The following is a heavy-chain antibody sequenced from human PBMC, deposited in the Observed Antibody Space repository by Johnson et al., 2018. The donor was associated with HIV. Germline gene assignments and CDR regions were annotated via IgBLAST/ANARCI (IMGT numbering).Heavy chain of an antibody. V-gene: IGHV3-66*03. D-gene: IGHD3-22*01. CDR1: GFSVSSNY. J-gene: IGHJ3*02. CDR3: ARDSIPYVVVTLGAFDI. Sequence: VQLVESGGGLIQPGGSLRLSCAASGFSVSSNYMSWVRQAPGKGLEWVSVLYSGGRTYYANSVKGRFTISRDNSKNTLYLQMGSLRAEDMAVYYCARDSIPYVVVTLGAFDIWGQGTMVTVSS. CDR2: LYSGGRT.